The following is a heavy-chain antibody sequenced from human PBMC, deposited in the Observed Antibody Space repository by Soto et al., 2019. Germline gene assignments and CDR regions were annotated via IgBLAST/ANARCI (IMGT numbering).Heavy chain of an antibody. CDR2: ISYDGSNK. Sequence: PGASLTLAYKTSGFTFTIYALHRFRQAPGKGLEWVAVISYDGSNKYYADSVKGRFTISRDNSKNTLYLQMNSLRAEDTAVYYCARRIAAAIDYWGQGT. V-gene: IGHV3-30-3*01. CDR1: GFTFTIYA. J-gene: IGHJ4*02. CDR3: ARRIAAAIDY. D-gene: IGHD6-13*01.